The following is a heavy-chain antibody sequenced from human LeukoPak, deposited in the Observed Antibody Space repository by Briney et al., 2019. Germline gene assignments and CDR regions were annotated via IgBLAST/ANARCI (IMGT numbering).Heavy chain of an antibody. CDR2: INHSGSI. Sequence: PSETLSLTCAVYGDSFSGYYWSWIRQPPGKGLEWIGEINHSGSINYNPSLKSRVTISVDTSKNQFSLKLSSVTAADTAVYYCARRRMTLGYCSGGSCYGNWFDPWGQGTLVTVSS. D-gene: IGHD2-15*01. V-gene: IGHV4-34*01. J-gene: IGHJ5*02. CDR1: GDSFSGYY. CDR3: ARRRMTLGYCSGGSCYGNWFDP.